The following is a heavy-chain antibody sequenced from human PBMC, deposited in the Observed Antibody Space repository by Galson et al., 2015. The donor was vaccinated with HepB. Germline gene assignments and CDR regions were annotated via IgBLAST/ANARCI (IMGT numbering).Heavy chain of an antibody. V-gene: IGHV3-15*01. CDR3: TTYSAYDSSGYYGGCFDY. CDR1: GFTFSNAW. J-gene: IGHJ4*02. D-gene: IGHD3-22*01. CDR2: IKSKTDGGTT. Sequence: LRLSCAASGFTFSNAWMSWVRQASGKGLEWVGRIKSKTDGGTTDYAAPVKGRFTISRDDSKNTLYLQMNSLKTEDTAVYYCTTYSAYDSSGYYGGCFDYWGQGTLVTVSS.